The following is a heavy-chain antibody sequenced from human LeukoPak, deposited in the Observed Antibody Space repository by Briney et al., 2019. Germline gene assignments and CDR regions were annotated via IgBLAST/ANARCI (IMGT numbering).Heavy chain of an antibody. J-gene: IGHJ5*02. V-gene: IGHV4-61*02. CDR2: MYTSGTT. Sequence: PSETLSLTCSVSGGSIISDSYYWNWIRQPAGKGLEWIGRMYTSGTTNYNPSLKSRVTISVDTSKNQFSLKLNSVTAADTAVYYCARDPLYWFDPWGQGTLVTVSS. CDR1: GGSIISDSYY. CDR3: ARDPLYWFDP.